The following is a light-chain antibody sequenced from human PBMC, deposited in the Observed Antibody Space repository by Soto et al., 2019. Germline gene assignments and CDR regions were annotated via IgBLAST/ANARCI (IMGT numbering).Light chain of an antibody. CDR1: QSVSNN. CDR3: QQYNNWPQGT. Sequence: EIVMTQSPATLSVSPGERATLSCRASQSVSNNLAWYQQKPGQAPRLLIYGASTRATGIPARFSGSGSGTEFTLTISSLQSEDFAVYYCQQYNNWPQGTFGQGTKVEIK. CDR2: GAS. V-gene: IGKV3-15*01. J-gene: IGKJ1*01.